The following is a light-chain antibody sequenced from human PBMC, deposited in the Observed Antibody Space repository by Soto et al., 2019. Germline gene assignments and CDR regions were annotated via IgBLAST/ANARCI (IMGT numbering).Light chain of an antibody. CDR1: QSINVY. Sequence: DLQMTQSPSSLSASVGDRVAITCRASQSINVYLNWYQQKPGEAPKLLIDAASSLQSGVPSRFSGSGSGTDFTLTIGSLQPEDFATYYCQQSYSTPWTFGQGTKVEIK. J-gene: IGKJ1*01. CDR3: QQSYSTPWT. CDR2: AAS. V-gene: IGKV1-39*01.